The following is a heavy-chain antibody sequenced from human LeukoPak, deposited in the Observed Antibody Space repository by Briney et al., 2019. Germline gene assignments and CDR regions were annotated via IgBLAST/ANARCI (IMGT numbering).Heavy chain of an antibody. D-gene: IGHD3-10*01. Sequence: SETLSLTCAVYGGSFSGYYWSWSRQPPGKGLEWIGEINHSGSTNYNPSLKSRVTISVDTSKNQFSLKLSPVTAADTAVYYCARGLYYGSPGAWFDPWGQGTRVTVSS. J-gene: IGHJ5*02. CDR1: GGSFSGYY. CDR2: INHSGST. CDR3: ARGLYYGSPGAWFDP. V-gene: IGHV4-34*01.